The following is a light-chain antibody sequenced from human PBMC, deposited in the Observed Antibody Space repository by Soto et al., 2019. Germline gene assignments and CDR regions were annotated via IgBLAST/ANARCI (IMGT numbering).Light chain of an antibody. J-gene: IGKJ4*01. CDR1: QTISRSL. CDR3: QQYSDAPLT. CDR2: GAS. Sequence: EIVLTQSPGTLSLSPGEGATLSCRASQTISRSLLAWYQQKPGQAPRLLISGASSRATGIPDRFSGSGSGTDFTLTISRLVPEDFAVYYCQQYSDAPLTFGGGTKVEIK. V-gene: IGKV3-20*01.